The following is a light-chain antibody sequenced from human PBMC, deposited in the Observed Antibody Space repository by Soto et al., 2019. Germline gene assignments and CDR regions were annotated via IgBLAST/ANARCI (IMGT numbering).Light chain of an antibody. J-gene: IGLJ3*02. CDR3: CAFGGVFGM. CDR1: SADVGRFNF. Sequence: QSVLTQPRSVSGSPGQSVTISCTGTSADVGRFNFVSWYQQHPGQAPKLIISDVTQRPSGVPDRFSGSKSGNTASLSISGLRPEDEADYYCCAFGGVFGMFGGGTKLTVL. V-gene: IGLV2-11*01. CDR2: DVT.